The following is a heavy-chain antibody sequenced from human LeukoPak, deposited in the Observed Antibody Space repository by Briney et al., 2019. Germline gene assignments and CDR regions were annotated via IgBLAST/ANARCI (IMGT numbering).Heavy chain of an antibody. CDR2: INPNSGGT. J-gene: IGHJ6*02. CDR1: GYTFTGYY. V-gene: IGHV1-2*06. CDR3: AGATMVRGVIPYYYYYGMDV. D-gene: IGHD3-10*01. Sequence: ASVKVSCKASGYTFTGYYMHWVRQAPGQGLEWIGRINPNSGGTNYAQKFQGRVTMTRDTSISTAYMELSRLRSDDTAVYYCAGATMVRGVIPYYYYYGMDVWGQGTTVTVSS.